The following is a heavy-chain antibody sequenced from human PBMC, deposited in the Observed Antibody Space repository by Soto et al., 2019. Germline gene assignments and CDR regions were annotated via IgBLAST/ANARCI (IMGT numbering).Heavy chain of an antibody. D-gene: IGHD3-3*01. J-gene: IGHJ6*02. CDR2: IWYDGSKR. V-gene: IGHV3-33*01. CDR1: GFTFSSFG. CDR3: ARDASYYSLWRGYYPSRNGMDV. Sequence: QVQVVESGGGVVQPGRSLRLSCAASGFTFSSFGMHWVRQAPGKGLEWVSLIWYDGSKRSYGDSVKGRFTISRDNSRNTVYLQKDSLSADDTAVYYCARDASYYSLWRGYYPSRNGMDVWGQGTTVTVSS.